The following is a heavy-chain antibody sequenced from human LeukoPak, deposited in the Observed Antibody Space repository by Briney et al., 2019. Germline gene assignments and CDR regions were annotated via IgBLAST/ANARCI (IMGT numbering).Heavy chain of an antibody. CDR1: GIIFSDYW. V-gene: IGHV3-7*01. CDR3: VNDLARRGGY. D-gene: IGHD3-16*01. Sequence: GGSLRLSCAVSGIIFSDYWMSWVRQAPGKGLEWVANIKHDSSEKYYVDSVKGRFTISRDNAKNSLYLQMNSLRAEDTAVYYCVNDLARRGGYWGQGTPVTASA. CDR2: IKHDSSEK. J-gene: IGHJ4*02.